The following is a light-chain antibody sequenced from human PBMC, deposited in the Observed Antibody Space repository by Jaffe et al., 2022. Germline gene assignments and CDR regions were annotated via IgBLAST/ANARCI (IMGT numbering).Light chain of an antibody. CDR1: SSNIGNNY. Sequence: QSVLTQPPSVSAAPGQKVTISCSGSSSNIGNNYVSWYQQLPGTAPKLLIYDSYKRPSGIPDRFSGSKSGTSATLGITGLRTGDEADYYCGAWHSSLNTYVFGTGTKVTVL. J-gene: IGLJ1*01. V-gene: IGLV1-51*01. CDR3: GAWHSSLNTYV. CDR2: DSY.